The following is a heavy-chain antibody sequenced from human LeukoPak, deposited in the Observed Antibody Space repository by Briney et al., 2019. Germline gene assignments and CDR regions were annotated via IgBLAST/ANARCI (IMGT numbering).Heavy chain of an antibody. V-gene: IGHV1/OR15-1*04. Sequence: ASVKVSCKASGYIFTDYYMHWVRQAPGRELGWMGRINPNSGGTNYAQKFQGRVTMTRDTSTSTVYMELSSLRSEDTAVYYCARPTQSSSYFDYWGQGTLVTVSS. CDR1: GYIFTDYY. CDR3: ARPTQSSSYFDY. CDR2: INPNSGGT. J-gene: IGHJ4*02. D-gene: IGHD1-26*01.